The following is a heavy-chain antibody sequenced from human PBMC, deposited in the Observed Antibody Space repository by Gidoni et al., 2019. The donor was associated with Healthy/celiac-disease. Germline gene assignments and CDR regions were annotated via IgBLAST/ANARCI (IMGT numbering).Heavy chain of an antibody. CDR2: ISSSSSTI. CDR1: GFTFSSYS. V-gene: IGHV3-48*02. CDR3: ARDRDWDGYNYDAFDI. Sequence: EVQLVESGGGLVQPGGSLRLSCAASGFTFSSYSMNWVRQAPGKGLEWVSYISSSSSTIYYADSVKGRFTISRDNAKNSLYLQMNSLRDEDTAVYYCARDRDWDGYNYDAFDIWGQGTMVTVSS. J-gene: IGHJ3*02. D-gene: IGHD5-12*01.